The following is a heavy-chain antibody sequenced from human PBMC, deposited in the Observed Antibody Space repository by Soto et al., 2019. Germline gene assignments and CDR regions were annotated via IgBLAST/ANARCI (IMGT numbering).Heavy chain of an antibody. CDR3: ARRCGTYFDY. J-gene: IGHJ4*02. Sequence: QVQLQESGPGLVKPSETLSLTCTVSGGSISSYYWSWIRQPPGKGLEWIGYIYYSGSTNYNPSLQSRVTISVDTSKNQFSLKLSSVTAADTAVYYCARRCGTYFDYWGQGTLVTVSS. CDR2: IYYSGST. CDR1: GGSISSYY. V-gene: IGHV4-59*01. D-gene: IGHD1-1*01.